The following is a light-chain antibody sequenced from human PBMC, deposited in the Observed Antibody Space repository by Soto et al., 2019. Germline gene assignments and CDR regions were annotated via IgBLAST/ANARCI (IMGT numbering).Light chain of an antibody. Sequence: QSVLTQTPSASGTPGQTVTISCSGSRSNIGNNAVSWYQQFPGTAPKLLMYKNNQRPSGVPDRFSGSKSGTSASLAISGLQSEDEADYYCATWDDSLNARGVFGGGTKLTVL. V-gene: IGLV1-44*01. CDR3: ATWDDSLNARGV. CDR1: RSNIGNNA. CDR2: KNN. J-gene: IGLJ3*02.